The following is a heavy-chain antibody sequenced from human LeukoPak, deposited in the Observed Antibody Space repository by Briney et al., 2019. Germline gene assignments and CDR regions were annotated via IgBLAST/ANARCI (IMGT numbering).Heavy chain of an antibody. CDR2: VFSSGST. Sequence: SETLSLTCTVSGGSISSDSHNSENYYWSWIRQPAGKGLEWIGRVFSSGSTDYNPSLKSRLTISVDTSKNQFSLKLSSVTAADTAVYYCARTPTRGSGSYYARFDYWGQGTLVTVSS. CDR3: ARTPTRGSGSYYARFDY. V-gene: IGHV4-61*02. CDR1: GGSISSDSHNSENYY. J-gene: IGHJ4*02. D-gene: IGHD3-10*01.